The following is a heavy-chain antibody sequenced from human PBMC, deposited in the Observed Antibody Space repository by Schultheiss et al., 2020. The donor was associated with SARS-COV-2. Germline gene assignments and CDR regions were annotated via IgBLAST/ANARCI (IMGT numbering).Heavy chain of an antibody. V-gene: IGHV4-59*08. CDR3: TRAMVRGVIIG. J-gene: IGHJ6*02. CDR2: VHYSAST. Sequence: SQTLSLTCTVSGGSISSFYWNWIRQPPGKGLEWIAYVHYSASTNYNPSLKSRVTMSVDTSKNQFSLKLSSVTAADTAVYYCTRAMVRGVIIGWGQGTTVTVSS. CDR1: GGSISSFY. D-gene: IGHD3-10*01.